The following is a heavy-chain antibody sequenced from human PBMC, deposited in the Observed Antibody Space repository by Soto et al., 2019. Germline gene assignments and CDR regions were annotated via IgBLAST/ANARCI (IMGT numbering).Heavy chain of an antibody. D-gene: IGHD6-13*01. CDR2: IRDSGATT. J-gene: IGHJ6*02. V-gene: IGHV3-23*01. Sequence: PGGSLRLSCAASGFTFTSYAVNWVRQAPGKGLEWVSAIRDSGATTYYADSVKGRFTISRDNSKNTLDLQMNSLRAEDTAVYYCAKALYSSSWAGYGMDVWGQGTTVTVSS. CDR3: AKALYSSSWAGYGMDV. CDR1: GFTFTSYA.